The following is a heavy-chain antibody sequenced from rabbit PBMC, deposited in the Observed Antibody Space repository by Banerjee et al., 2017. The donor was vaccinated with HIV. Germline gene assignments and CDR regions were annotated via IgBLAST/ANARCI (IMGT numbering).Heavy chain of an antibody. Sequence: QQQLEESGGGLVKPGGTLTLTCKASGFSFSSGYWIYFVLHSPWKGLEWIACLYAGSSGSTYYASWAKGRFTISKTSSTTVTLQMTSLTAADTATYCGAREEGEGGFAYKYDLWGPGTLVTVS. CDR2: LYAGSSGST. CDR3: AREEGEGGFAYKYDL. V-gene: IGHV1S45*01. J-gene: IGHJ4*01. D-gene: IGHD3-1*01. CDR1: GFSFSSGYW.